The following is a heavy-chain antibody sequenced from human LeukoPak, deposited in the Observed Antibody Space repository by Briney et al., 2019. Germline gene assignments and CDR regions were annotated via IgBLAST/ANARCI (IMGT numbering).Heavy chain of an antibody. D-gene: IGHD7-27*01. J-gene: IGHJ4*02. Sequence: GASVKVSCKASGGTFSSYAISWVRQAPGQGLEWMGWMNPNSGNTGYAQKFQGRVTMTRNTSISTAYMELSSLRSEDTAVYYCAIWGSLHYFDYWGQGTLVTVSS. V-gene: IGHV1-8*02. CDR1: GGTFSSYA. CDR3: AIWGSLHYFDY. CDR2: MNPNSGNT.